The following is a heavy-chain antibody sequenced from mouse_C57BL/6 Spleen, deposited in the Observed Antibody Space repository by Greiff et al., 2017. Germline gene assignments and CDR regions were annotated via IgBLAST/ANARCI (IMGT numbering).Heavy chain of an antibody. D-gene: IGHD1-1*01. CDR3: TGGYYGSGPRWYFEV. CDR2: IAPVTGGT. Sequence: QVQLQQSGAELVRPGASVTLSCKASGYTFTDYALHWVKQTPVQGLKWIGAIAPVTGGTAYNQKFTGKAILTAAKSSSTAYMELRSLTAADSAVYYCTGGYYGSGPRWYFEVWGTVTTVTVAS. J-gene: IGHJ1*03. V-gene: IGHV1-15*01. CDR1: GYTFTDYA.